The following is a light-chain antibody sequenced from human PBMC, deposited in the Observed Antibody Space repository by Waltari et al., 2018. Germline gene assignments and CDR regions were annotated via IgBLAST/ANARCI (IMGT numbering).Light chain of an antibody. CDR1: IGNVGGSDY. CDR2: DVT. Sequence: QSALTQPRSVSGSPGQSATIACPGTIGNVGGSDYVSRYQQHPGKAPTLMIYDVTKRPPGVPDRFSGSKSGNTAFLTISGLQAEDEADYHCYSYAGGYTFVFGPGTKLAVL. J-gene: IGLJ2*01. V-gene: IGLV2-11*01. CDR3: YSYAGGYTFV.